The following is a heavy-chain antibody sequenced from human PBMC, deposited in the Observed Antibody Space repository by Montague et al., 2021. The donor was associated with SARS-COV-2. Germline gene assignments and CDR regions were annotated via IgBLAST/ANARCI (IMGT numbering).Heavy chain of an antibody. D-gene: IGHD1-1*01. CDR1: GGSISSYY. V-gene: IGHV4-59*13. CDR3: ARTEYNWNDWFDP. CDR2: IFHNGIT. J-gene: IGHJ5*02. Sequence: SETLSLTCSVSGGSISSYYWSWIRQSPGKGLEWIGYIFHNGITDCNPSLKSRVTISVDMSKNQFSLQLNSVTAADSAVYYCARTEYNWNDWFDPWGQGTLVTVSS.